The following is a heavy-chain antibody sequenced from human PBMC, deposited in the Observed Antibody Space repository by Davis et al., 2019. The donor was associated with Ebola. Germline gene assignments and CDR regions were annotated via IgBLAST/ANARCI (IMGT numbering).Heavy chain of an antibody. J-gene: IGHJ3*02. Sequence: SETLSLTCTVSGGSITSSDYYWGWIRQSPGKGLEWIGTFYYSGTTFYNPSLKSRVTMSVDTSKNQVSLRLSSVTAADTAVYYCARHTPDSDYIGDDAFDIWGQGTMVTVSS. V-gene: IGHV4-39*01. CDR2: FYYSGTT. CDR3: ARHTPDSDYIGDDAFDI. D-gene: IGHD4-11*01. CDR1: GGSITSSDYY.